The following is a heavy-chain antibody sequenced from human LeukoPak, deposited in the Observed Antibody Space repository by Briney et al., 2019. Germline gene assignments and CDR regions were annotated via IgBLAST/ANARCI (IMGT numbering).Heavy chain of an antibody. CDR1: GFTFDDYG. J-gene: IGHJ4*02. Sequence: PGGSLRPSCAASGFTFDDYGMSWVRQAPGKGLEWVSSINWNGGNTAYADSMKGRFTISRDTAKDSLYLQLNSLRAEDTALYYCARDRGWLQYIDYWGQGTLVTVSS. V-gene: IGHV3-20*04. CDR3: ARDRGWLQYIDY. CDR2: INWNGGNT. D-gene: IGHD5-24*01.